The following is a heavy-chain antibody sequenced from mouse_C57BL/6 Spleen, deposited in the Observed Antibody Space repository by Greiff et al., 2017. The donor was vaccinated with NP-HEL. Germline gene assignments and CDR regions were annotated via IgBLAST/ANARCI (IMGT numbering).Heavy chain of an antibody. CDR1: GFTFSDYG. CDR2: ISSGSSTI. V-gene: IGHV5-17*01. D-gene: IGHD2-2*01. Sequence: EVKLVESGGGLVTPGGSLKLSCAASGFTFSDYGMHWVRQAPEKGLEWVAYISSGSSTIYYADTVQGRFTISRDNAKNTLFLKMNSLRSEDTAMDYCARKGRLPSYYFDDWGQGTTLTVSS. J-gene: IGHJ2*01. CDR3: ARKGRLPSYYFDD.